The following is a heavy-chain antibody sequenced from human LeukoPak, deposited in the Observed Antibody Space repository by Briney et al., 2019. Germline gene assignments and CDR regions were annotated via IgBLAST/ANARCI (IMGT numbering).Heavy chain of an antibody. Sequence: PGGSLRLSCAASGFTFSGYWMHWVRQAPGKGLVWVSRINSDGRTTNYADSVKGRFTISRDNAKNTLYLQMSSLRAEDTAVYYCVTRGYYGSGSYPNAFDIWGQGTMVTVSS. J-gene: IGHJ3*02. V-gene: IGHV3-74*01. CDR3: VTRGYYGSGSYPNAFDI. D-gene: IGHD3-10*01. CDR1: GFTFSGYW. CDR2: INSDGRTT.